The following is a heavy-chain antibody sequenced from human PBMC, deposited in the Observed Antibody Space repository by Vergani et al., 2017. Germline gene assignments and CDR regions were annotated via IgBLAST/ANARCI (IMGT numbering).Heavy chain of an antibody. D-gene: IGHD4-17*01. CDR2: ISYDGSNK. J-gene: IGHJ4*02. Sequence: QVQLVESGGGVVQPGRSLRLSCAASGFTFSSYGMHWVRQAPGKGLEWVAVISYDGSNKYYADSVKGRFTISRDNSKNTLYLQMNSLRAEDTAVYYCAESVDGDYGGAHYFDYWGQGTLVTVSS. CDR3: AESVDGDYGGAHYFDY. V-gene: IGHV3-30*18. CDR1: GFTFSSYG.